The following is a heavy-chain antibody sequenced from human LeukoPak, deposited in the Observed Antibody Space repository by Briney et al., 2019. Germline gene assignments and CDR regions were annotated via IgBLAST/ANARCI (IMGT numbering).Heavy chain of an antibody. Sequence: PSETLSLTCTVSGGSISSSSYYWGWIRQPPGKGLEWIGSIYYSGSTYYNPSLKSRVTISVDTSKNQFSLKLSSVTAADTAVYYCARSQLELPSSYFDYWGQGTLVTVSS. CDR3: ARSQLELPSSYFDY. CDR2: IYYSGST. J-gene: IGHJ4*02. CDR1: GGSISSSSYY. V-gene: IGHV4-39*01. D-gene: IGHD1-7*01.